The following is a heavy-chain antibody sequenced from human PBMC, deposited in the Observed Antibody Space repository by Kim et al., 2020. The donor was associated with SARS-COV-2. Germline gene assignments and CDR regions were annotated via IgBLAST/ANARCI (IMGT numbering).Heavy chain of an antibody. V-gene: IGHV3-30*18. Sequence: GGSLRLSCAASGFTFSSYGMHWVRQAPGKGLEWVAVISYDGSNKYYADSVKGRFTISRDNSKNTLFLQMNSLRAEDSAVYYCAKDRRFRGEDGMDVWGQG. D-gene: IGHD3-10*01. CDR3: AKDRRFRGEDGMDV. J-gene: IGHJ6*02. CDR2: ISYDGSNK. CDR1: GFTFSSYG.